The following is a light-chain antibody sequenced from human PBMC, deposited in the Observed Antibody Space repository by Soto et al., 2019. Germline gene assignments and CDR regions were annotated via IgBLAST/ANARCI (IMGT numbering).Light chain of an antibody. CDR1: QSVSSN. Sequence: EIVMTQSPATLSVSPGERATLSCRASQSVSSNLAWYQQKPGQAPRLLIYGASTRATGIPARFSGSGSGTEFTLTISSRQSEYFAVYYCQQYNNWPYTFGQGTKLEIK. J-gene: IGKJ2*01. V-gene: IGKV3-15*01. CDR2: GAS. CDR3: QQYNNWPYT.